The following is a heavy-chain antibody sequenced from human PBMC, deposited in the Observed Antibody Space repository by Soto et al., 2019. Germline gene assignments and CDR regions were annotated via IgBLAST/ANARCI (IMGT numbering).Heavy chain of an antibody. V-gene: IGHV5-10-1*01. CDR3: ETWDTAMVPSTFDI. Sequence: PGESLKISCKGSGYSFTSYWISWVRQMPGKGLEWMGRIDPSDSYTNYSPSFQGHVTISADKSISTAYLQWSSLKASDTAMYYCETWDTAMVPSTFDIWGQGTMVTVSS. CDR2: IDPSDSYT. CDR1: GYSFTSYW. D-gene: IGHD5-18*01. J-gene: IGHJ3*02.